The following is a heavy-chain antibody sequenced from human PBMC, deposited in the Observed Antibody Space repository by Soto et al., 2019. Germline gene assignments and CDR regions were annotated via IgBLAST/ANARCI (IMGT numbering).Heavy chain of an antibody. CDR2: LYDSGGGI. J-gene: IGHJ1*01. D-gene: IGHD5-12*01. CDR1: GFSFSDYA. Sequence: GGSLRLSCAASGFSFSDYAMIWVRQAPGKGLEWVSGLYDSGGGIHYADSVKGRFTISRDNYANSVYLQMNSLRVEDTAVYYCAKDAVSRDGVWLAHDWGQGTVVTVSS. CDR3: AKDAVSRDGVWLAHD. V-gene: IGHV3-23*01.